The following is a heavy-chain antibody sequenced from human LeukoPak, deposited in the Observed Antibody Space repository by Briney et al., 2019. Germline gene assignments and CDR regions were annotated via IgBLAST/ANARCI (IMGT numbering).Heavy chain of an antibody. CDR2: IIPIFGTA. V-gene: IGHV1-69*05. J-gene: IGHJ4*02. Sequence: SVKVSCKASGGTFSSYAISWVRQAPGQGLEWMGGIIPIFGTANYAQKFQGRVTITTDESTSTAYMELSSLRSEDTAVYYCASGFTRRYKDLMVTPNFDYWGQGTLATVSS. D-gene: IGHD2-8*01. CDR1: GGTFSSYA. CDR3: ASGFTRRYKDLMVTPNFDY.